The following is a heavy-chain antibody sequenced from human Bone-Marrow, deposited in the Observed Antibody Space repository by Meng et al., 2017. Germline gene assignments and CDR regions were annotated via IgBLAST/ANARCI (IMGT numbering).Heavy chain of an antibody. Sequence: GESLKISCAASGFTFSSYAMSWVRQAPGKGLEWVSAISGSGGSTYYADSVKGRFTISRDNSKNTLYLQMNSLRAEDTAVYYCAKGPHKNVWWATFDHWGQGTLVTVSS. CDR3: AKGPHKNVWWATFDH. CDR2: ISGSGGST. V-gene: IGHV3-23*01. D-gene: IGHD1-26*01. CDR1: GFTFSSYA. J-gene: IGHJ4*02.